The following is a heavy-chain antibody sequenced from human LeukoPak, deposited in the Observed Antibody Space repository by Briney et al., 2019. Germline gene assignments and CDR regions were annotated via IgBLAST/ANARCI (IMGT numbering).Heavy chain of an antibody. D-gene: IGHD6-19*01. CDR2: IYSSGST. V-gene: IGHV4-59*10. CDR3: AREFSSGWIFYFDH. J-gene: IGHJ4*02. CDR1: GGSFSGYY. Sequence: SETLSLTCAVYGGSFSGYYWSWIRQPAGKGLEWIGRIYSSGSTNYDPSLKSRVTISVDTSKNQFSLKLNSVTAADTAVYYCAREFSSGWIFYFDHWGQGALVTVSS.